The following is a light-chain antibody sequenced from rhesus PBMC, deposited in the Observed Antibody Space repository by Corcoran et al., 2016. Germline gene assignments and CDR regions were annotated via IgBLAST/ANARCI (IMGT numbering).Light chain of an antibody. CDR1: TSDIGGYND. CDR3: CSYRSGDTFV. Sequence: QSALTQPPSVSKSLGQSVTISCTGTTSDIGGYNDVSWYQQHPGTAPRLLIYDVNKRPSGVSDHVSGSKSGKTASLTISGLQAEDEADYYCCSYRSGDTFVFGSGTRLTVL. CDR2: DVN. V-gene: IGLV2S9*01. J-gene: IGLJ6*01.